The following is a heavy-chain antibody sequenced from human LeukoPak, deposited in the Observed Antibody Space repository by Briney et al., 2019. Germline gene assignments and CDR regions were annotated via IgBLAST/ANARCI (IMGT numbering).Heavy chain of an antibody. CDR2: ISSSSSYI. V-gene: IGHV3-21*01. J-gene: IGHJ4*02. D-gene: IGHD3-3*01. CDR1: GFTFSSYS. CDR3: ARGPPYDFWSGYYTI. Sequence: GGSLRLSCAASGFTFSSYSMNWVRQAPGKGLEWVSSISSSSSYIYYADSVKGRFTISRDNAKNSLYLQMNSLRAEDTAVYYCARGPPYDFWSGYYTIWGQGTLVTVSS.